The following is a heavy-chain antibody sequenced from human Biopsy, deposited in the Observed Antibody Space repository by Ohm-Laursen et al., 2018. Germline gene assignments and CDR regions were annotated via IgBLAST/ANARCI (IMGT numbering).Heavy chain of an antibody. Sequence: SDTLSLTCAVNGESSSGYFWSWIRQPPGKGLEWIGEINHRGSTNYNPSLKSRVTISVDTSKNQFSLKLRSVTAADTAVYYCARAVDYYDPYYYYGLDVWGQGTTVTVSS. D-gene: IGHD3-16*01. CDR2: INHRGST. J-gene: IGHJ6*02. V-gene: IGHV4-34*01. CDR3: ARAVDYYDPYYYYGLDV. CDR1: GESSSGYF.